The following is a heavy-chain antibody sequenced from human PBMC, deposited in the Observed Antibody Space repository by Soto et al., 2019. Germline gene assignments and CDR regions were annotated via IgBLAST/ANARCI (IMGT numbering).Heavy chain of an antibody. V-gene: IGHV4-59*08. Sequence: PSETLSLTCTVSGGSISSYYWSWIRQPPGKGLEWIGYIYYSGSTNYNPSLKSRVTISVDTSKNQFSLKLSSVTAADTAVYYCARHAMVRELDYWGQGTLVTVS. J-gene: IGHJ4*02. CDR2: IYYSGST. CDR3: ARHAMVRELDY. CDR1: GGSISSYY. D-gene: IGHD3-10*01.